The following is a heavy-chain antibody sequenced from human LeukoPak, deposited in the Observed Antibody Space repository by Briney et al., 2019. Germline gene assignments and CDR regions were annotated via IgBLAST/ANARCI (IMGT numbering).Heavy chain of an antibody. V-gene: IGHV3-74*01. CDR3: ARDPHDYDSSGYYPH. Sequence: GGSLRLSCAASGFTLSSYWMHWVRQAPGKGLVWVSRISPDGSSTSYADSVKGRFTISRDNAENTLYLQMNSLRAEDTAVYYCARDPHDYDSSGYYPHWGQGTLVTVSS. CDR1: GFTLSSYW. CDR2: ISPDGSST. J-gene: IGHJ1*01. D-gene: IGHD3-22*01.